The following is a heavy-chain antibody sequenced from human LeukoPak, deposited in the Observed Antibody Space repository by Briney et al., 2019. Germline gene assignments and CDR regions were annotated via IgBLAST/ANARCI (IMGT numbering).Heavy chain of an antibody. D-gene: IGHD3-10*01. V-gene: IGHV3-30*04. Sequence: GGSLRLSCAASGFTFSGYAIHWVRQAPGKGLEWVAVISYDASNKYYADSVKGRFTISRDNSKNTLYLQMNSLRAEDTAVYYCAKDADGSGSYYNGWGQGTLVTVSS. J-gene: IGHJ4*02. CDR2: ISYDASNK. CDR3: AKDADGSGSYYNG. CDR1: GFTFSGYA.